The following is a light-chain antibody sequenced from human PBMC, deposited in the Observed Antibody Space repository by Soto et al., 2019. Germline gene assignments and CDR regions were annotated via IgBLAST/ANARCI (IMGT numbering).Light chain of an antibody. CDR3: YQYNNWPPLT. V-gene: IGKV3-20*01. J-gene: IGKJ4*01. CDR2: GAS. CDR1: PSDGSSY. Sequence: IGVAQSPANLSASPGERATLACRAGPSDGSSYLAWYQQKPGQAPRLLIHGASNRAPGIPDRFSGSGSGTDFTLTISRLEPADFAVYYCYQYNNWPPLTFGGGTKVDI.